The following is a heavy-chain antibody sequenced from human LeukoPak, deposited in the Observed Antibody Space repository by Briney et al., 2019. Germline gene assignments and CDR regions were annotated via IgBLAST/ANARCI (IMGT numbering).Heavy chain of an antibody. CDR2: IIPIFGTA. Sequence: SVKVSCKASGGTFSSYAISWVRQAPGQGLEWMGGIIPIFGTANYAQKFQGRVTITADESTSTAYMELSSLRSEDTAVYYCAREERTTWGYYYCYMDVWGKGTTVTVSS. V-gene: IGHV1-69*13. J-gene: IGHJ6*03. D-gene: IGHD1-7*01. CDR1: GGTFSSYA. CDR3: AREERTTWGYYYCYMDV.